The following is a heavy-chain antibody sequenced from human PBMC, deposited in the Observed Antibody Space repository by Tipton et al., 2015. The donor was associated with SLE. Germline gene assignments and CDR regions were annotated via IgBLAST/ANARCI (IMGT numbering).Heavy chain of an antibody. CDR3: ARDLGHGGDSDL. J-gene: IGHJ5*02. Sequence: TLSLTCAVSGGSTSSHSWGWNRHPPVMGLKWIGSIYHSGNTYYNPSLKSRVTILLDTSKTHFSLKLTSVTAADTTFYYCARDLGHGGDSDLCGQGTLVTVSS. D-gene: IGHD2-21*01. CDR2: IYHSGNT. CDR1: GGSTSSHS. V-gene: IGHV4-38-2*02.